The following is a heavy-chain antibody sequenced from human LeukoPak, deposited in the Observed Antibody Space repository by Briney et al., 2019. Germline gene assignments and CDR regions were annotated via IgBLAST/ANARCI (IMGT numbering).Heavy chain of an antibody. J-gene: IGHJ6*03. CDR1: GYTFTGYY. D-gene: IGHD1/OR15-1a*01. V-gene: IGHV1-2*02. CDR3: ARGLDLRTVGSYYYYYYMDV. CDR2: INPNSGGT. Sequence: GASVKVSCKASGYTFTGYYMHWVRQAPGQGLEWMGWINPNSGGTNYAQKFQGRVTMTRDTSISTAYMELSRLRSDDTAVYYCARGLDLRTVGSYYYYYYMDVWGKGTTVTVSS.